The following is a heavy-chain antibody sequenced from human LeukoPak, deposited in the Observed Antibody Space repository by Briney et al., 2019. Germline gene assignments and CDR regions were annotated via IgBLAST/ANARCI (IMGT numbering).Heavy chain of an antibody. CDR2: IWYDGSNK. V-gene: IGHV3-33*01. CDR3: ARGPNYYDSSGYYYLDWCFDY. Sequence: GGSLRLSCAASGFTFSSYGMHWVRQAPGKGLEWVAVIWYDGSNKYYADSVKGRFTISRDNSKNTLYLQMNSLRAEDTAVYYCARGPNYYDSSGYYYLDWCFDYWGQGTLVTVSS. J-gene: IGHJ4*02. D-gene: IGHD3-22*01. CDR1: GFTFSSYG.